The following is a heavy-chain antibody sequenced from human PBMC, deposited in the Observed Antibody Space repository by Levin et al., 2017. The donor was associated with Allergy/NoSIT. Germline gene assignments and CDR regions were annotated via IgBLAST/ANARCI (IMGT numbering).Heavy chain of an antibody. J-gene: IGHJ4*02. D-gene: IGHD6-19*01. CDR2: IYHSGST. CDR1: GGSISSSNW. Sequence: RSQTLSLTCAVSGGSISSSNWWSWVRQPPGKGLEWIGEIYHSGSTNYNPSLKSRVTISVDKSKNQFSLKLSSVTAADTAVYYCASRIAVAGHHVENFDYWGQGTLVTVSS. CDR3: ASRIAVAGHHVENFDY. V-gene: IGHV4-4*02.